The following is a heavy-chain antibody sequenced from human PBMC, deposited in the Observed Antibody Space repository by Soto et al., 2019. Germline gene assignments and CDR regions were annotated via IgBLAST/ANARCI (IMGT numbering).Heavy chain of an antibody. CDR3: ARMYD. D-gene: IGHD2-8*01. CDR2: IYSGGST. CDR1: GITVSNNY. J-gene: IGHJ4*02. Sequence: VQLVESGGDLVQPGGSLRLSCAASGITVSNNYMSWVRQAPGKGLEWVSVIYSGGSTYYAVSVKGRFTISRDNSKNTVYLQMNSLRTEDTAVYYWARMYDWGQGTLVTVSS. V-gene: IGHV3-66*01.